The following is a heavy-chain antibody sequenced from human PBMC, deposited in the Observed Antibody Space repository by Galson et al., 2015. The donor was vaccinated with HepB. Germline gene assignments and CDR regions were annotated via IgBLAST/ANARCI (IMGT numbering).Heavy chain of an antibody. CDR3: ARAGRLGYCSGGSCTGDYYGMDV. J-gene: IGHJ6*02. CDR1: GYTFTSYY. CDR2: INPSVGST. D-gene: IGHD2-15*01. V-gene: IGHV1-46*01. Sequence: SVKVSCSASGYTFTSYYMHWVRQSPVQGLEWMGIINPSVGSTSYAQKFQVRVTMTRDTSTSTVYMELSSLRSEDTAVYYCARAGRLGYCSGGSCTGDYYGMDVRGQGTTVTVSS.